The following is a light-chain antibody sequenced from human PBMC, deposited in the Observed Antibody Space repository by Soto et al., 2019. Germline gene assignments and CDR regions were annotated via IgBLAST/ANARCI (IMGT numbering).Light chain of an antibody. CDR1: SSDVGSYNY. CDR3: CSYADTYVV. Sequence: QSALTQPRSVSGSPGQSVTISCTRTSSDVGSYNYISWYQQHPGKAPKIIMYDSDVSQRRSGVPDRFSGSKSGNTASLTISGLQAEDEADYYCCSYADTYVVFGGGTKVTVL. J-gene: IGLJ2*01. CDR2: DVS. V-gene: IGLV2-11*01.